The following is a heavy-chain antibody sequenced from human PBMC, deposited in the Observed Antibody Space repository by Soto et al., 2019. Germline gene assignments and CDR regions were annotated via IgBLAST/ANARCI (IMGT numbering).Heavy chain of an antibody. D-gene: IGHD3-9*01. J-gene: IGHJ4*02. Sequence: GGSLRLSCAASGFTFSSYAMHWVRQAPGKGLEWVAVISYDGSNKYYADSVKGRFTISRDNSKNTLYLQMNSLRAEDTAVYYCARDQIPIGDILTGYSFDYWGQGTLVTVSS. V-gene: IGHV3-30-3*01. CDR2: ISYDGSNK. CDR1: GFTFSSYA. CDR3: ARDQIPIGDILTGYSFDY.